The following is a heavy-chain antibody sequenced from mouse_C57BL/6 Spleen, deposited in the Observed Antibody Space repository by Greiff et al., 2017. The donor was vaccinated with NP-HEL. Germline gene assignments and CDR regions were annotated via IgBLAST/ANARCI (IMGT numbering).Heavy chain of an antibody. CDR2: ISSGGSYT. CDR3: ARQNSHFDY. J-gene: IGHJ2*01. V-gene: IGHV5-6*01. CDR1: GFTFSSYG. Sequence: EVKLMESGGDLVKPGGSLKLSCAASGFTFSSYGMSWVRQTPDKRLEWVATISSGGSYTYYPDSVKGRFTISRDNAKNTLYLQMSSLKSEDTAMYYCARQNSHFDYWGQGTTLTVSS.